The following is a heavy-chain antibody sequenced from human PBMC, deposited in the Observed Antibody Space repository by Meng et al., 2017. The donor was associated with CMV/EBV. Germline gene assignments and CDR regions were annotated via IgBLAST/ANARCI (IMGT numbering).Heavy chain of an antibody. Sequence: SVKVSCKASGVIFSSCTLSWVRQAPGQGLEWMGGITPIFGVAQYAQNFQGRVTITADEYTNTAYMDVSSLRSEDTAVYYCATGATTSRFRVDYWGQGTLVTVSS. V-gene: IGHV1-69*13. J-gene: IGHJ4*02. CDR3: ATGATTSRFRVDY. CDR2: ITPIFGVA. CDR1: GVIFSSCT. D-gene: IGHD2-2*01.